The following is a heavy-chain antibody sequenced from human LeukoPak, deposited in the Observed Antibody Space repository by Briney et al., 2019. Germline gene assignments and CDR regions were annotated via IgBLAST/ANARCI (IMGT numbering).Heavy chain of an antibody. D-gene: IGHD6-19*01. CDR3: ARWRAVTGFYFDS. CDR2: IYTGGNT. CDR1: GGSISSYY. J-gene: IGHJ4*02. Sequence: PSETLSLTCTVSGGSISSYYWSWIRQPAGKGLEWVGLIYTGGNTNYNPSLKSRVTISVDTSRKQLSLQLNSVTAADTAVYYCARWRAVTGFYFDSWGQGTLVTVSS. V-gene: IGHV4-4*07.